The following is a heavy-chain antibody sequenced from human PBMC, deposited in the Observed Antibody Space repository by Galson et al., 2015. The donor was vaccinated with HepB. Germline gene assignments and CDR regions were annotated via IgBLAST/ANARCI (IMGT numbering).Heavy chain of an antibody. CDR3: TTGVAGAIHDGY. J-gene: IGHJ4*02. CDR2: IKGKKDGGTI. Sequence: SLRLSCAAAGFIFSRAWMSWVRQAPGKGLEWVGRIKGKKDGGTIDYVAPVEGRFIISKDDSKNTLYLQMNSLKTEDTAVYYCTTGVAGAIHDGYWGQGTLVTVSS. CDR1: GFIFSRAW. D-gene: IGHD2-2*01. V-gene: IGHV3-15*01.